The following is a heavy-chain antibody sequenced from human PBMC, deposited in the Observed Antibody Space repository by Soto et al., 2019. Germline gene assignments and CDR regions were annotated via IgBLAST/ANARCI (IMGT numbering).Heavy chain of an antibody. CDR1: GFTFSSNN. CDR3: VKDEGIEAMDV. Sequence: PGGSLGLSCVTSGFTFSSNNMNCFRQAPGKGLEWFASITSSGSYVYYADSVKGRFSASRDNAKNSLSLQMDSLRPDDTAIYFCVKDEGIEAMDVWGQGTTVTVSS. J-gene: IGHJ6*02. CDR2: ITSSGSYV. V-gene: IGHV3-21*01. D-gene: IGHD3-3*02.